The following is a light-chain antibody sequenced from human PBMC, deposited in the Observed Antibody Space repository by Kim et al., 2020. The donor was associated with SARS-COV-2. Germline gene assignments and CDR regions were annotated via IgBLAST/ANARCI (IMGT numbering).Light chain of an antibody. CDR2: GKN. V-gene: IGLV3-19*01. J-gene: IGLJ1*01. CDR1: SLRSYY. Sequence: SSELTQDPAVSVALGQTVRITCQGDSLRSYYASWYQQKPGQAPVLVIYGKNNRPSGIPDRFSGSSSGNTASLTITGAQAEDEADYYCNSRDSSGIRGLVFGTGTKVTVL. CDR3: NSRDSSGIRGLV.